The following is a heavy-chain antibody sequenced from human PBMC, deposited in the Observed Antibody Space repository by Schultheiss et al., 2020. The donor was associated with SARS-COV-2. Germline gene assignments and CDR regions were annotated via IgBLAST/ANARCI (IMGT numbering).Heavy chain of an antibody. Sequence: SETLSLTCTVSGGSISSGDYYWSWIRQHPGKGLEWIGYIYYSGSTYYNPSLKSRVTISVDTSKNQFSLKLSSVTAADTAVYYCARANVVLRFLELYGSGYYYGMDVWGQGTTVTVSS. J-gene: IGHJ6*02. CDR2: IYYSGST. CDR1: GGSISSGDYY. D-gene: IGHD3-3*01. CDR3: ARANVVLRFLELYGSGYYYGMDV. V-gene: IGHV4-31*03.